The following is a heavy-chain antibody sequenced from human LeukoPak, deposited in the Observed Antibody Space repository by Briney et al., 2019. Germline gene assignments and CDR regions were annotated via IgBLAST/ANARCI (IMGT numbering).Heavy chain of an antibody. CDR3: ARDRITGTLQPDAFDI. D-gene: IGHD1-20*01. V-gene: IGHV1-18*01. Sequence: ASVKVSCKASGYTFTSYGISWVRQAPGQGLEWMGWISAYNGNTNYAQKLQGRVTMTTDTSTSTAYMELRSLRSDDTAVYYCARDRITGTLQPDAFDIWGQGTTVTVSS. CDR1: GYTFTSYG. CDR2: ISAYNGNT. J-gene: IGHJ3*02.